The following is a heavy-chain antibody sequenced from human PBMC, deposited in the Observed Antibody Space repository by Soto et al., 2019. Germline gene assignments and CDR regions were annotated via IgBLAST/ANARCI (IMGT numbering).Heavy chain of an antibody. CDR1: GYTFTGYY. Sequence: ASVKVSCKASGYTFTGYYMHWVRQAPGQGLEWMGWINPNSGGTNYAQKFQGWVTMTRDTSISTAYMELSRLRSDDTAVYYCAIDHPRDPHLPMDVWGKGTTVTVSS. J-gene: IGHJ6*03. CDR2: INPNSGGT. CDR3: AIDHPRDPHLPMDV. V-gene: IGHV1-2*04.